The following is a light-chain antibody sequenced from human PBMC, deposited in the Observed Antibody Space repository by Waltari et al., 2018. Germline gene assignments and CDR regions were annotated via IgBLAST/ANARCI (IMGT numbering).Light chain of an antibody. CDR2: GAF. Sequence: DIQMLQSQSSLSASLGDRVTITCRESQSITRYLDWYQQKPGKAPKLLIYGAFSLQGGVPSRFSGSGSGTDFALTISSLQPEDFATYYCQQSYRTPQTFGQGTKVEVE. CDR1: QSITRY. CDR3: QQSYRTPQT. J-gene: IGKJ1*01. V-gene: IGKV1-39*01.